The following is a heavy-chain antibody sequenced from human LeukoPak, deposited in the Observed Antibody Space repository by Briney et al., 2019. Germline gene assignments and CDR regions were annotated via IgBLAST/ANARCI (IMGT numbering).Heavy chain of an antibody. Sequence: SETLPLTCTVSGGSNSSSSDYWGWIRQPPGKGLEWVANIYYSGSTYYNPSLKSRVTISVDTSKNQFSLKLSSVTAADTAVYYCARGRSGSGYYLFDSWGQGTLVTVSS. CDR2: IYYSGST. CDR3: ARGRSGSGYYLFDS. CDR1: GGSNSSSSDY. J-gene: IGHJ4*02. V-gene: IGHV4-39*01. D-gene: IGHD3-22*01.